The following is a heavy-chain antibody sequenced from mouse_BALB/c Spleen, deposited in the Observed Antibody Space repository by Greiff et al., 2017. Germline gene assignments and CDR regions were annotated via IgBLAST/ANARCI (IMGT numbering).Heavy chain of an antibody. V-gene: IGHV5-12-2*01. D-gene: IGHD5-2*01. CDR3: ARERGIRGAMDY. CDR1: GFTFSSYT. Sequence: DVQLVESGGGLVQPGGSLKLSCAASGFTFSSYTMSWVRQTPEKRLEWVAYISNGGGSTYYPDTVKGRFTIARDNAKDTLYLQMSSLKSEDTAMYYCARERGIRGAMDYWGQGTSVTVSS. J-gene: IGHJ4*01. CDR2: ISNGGGST.